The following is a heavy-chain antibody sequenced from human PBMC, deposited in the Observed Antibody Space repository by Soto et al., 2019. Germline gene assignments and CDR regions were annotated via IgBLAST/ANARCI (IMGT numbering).Heavy chain of an antibody. D-gene: IGHD6-6*01. CDR1: GFTFSSYS. Sequence: GGSLRLSCAASGFTFSSYSMNWVRQAPGKGLEWVSSISSSSSYIYYADSVKGRFTISRDNAKNSLYLQMSSLRAEDTAVYYCARVKGSSSKAVYMDVWGKGTTVTVSS. J-gene: IGHJ6*03. V-gene: IGHV3-21*01. CDR2: ISSSSSYI. CDR3: ARVKGSSSKAVYMDV.